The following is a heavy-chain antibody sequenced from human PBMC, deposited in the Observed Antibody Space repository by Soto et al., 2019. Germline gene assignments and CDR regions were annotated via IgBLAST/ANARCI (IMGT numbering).Heavy chain of an antibody. J-gene: IGHJ4*02. D-gene: IGHD3-3*01. CDR1: GYNFEGYW. Sequence: GESLKISCKGSGYNFEGYWIAWVRQMPGKGLELMGIIYHSDSDTRYRPSFQGQVTISADKSISSAYLQWSSLRASDTAMYYCARGGVATRTFDYWGQGTPVTVSS. CDR3: ARGGVATRTFDY. V-gene: IGHV5-51*01. CDR2: IYHSDSDT.